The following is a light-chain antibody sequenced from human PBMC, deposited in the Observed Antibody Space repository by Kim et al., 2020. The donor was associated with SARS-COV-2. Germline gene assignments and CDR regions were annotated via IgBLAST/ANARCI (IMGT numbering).Light chain of an antibody. CDR3: SSYTTTPTWV. CDR1: SSDVGAYDH. V-gene: IGLV2-14*03. CDR2: DVN. Sequence: SITISCTGSSSDVGAYDHVAWYQQYPGKAPQLMIYDVNKRPSGVSARFSGFKFGNTASLTISGLQAEDEADYYCSSYTTTPTWVFGGGTQLTVL. J-gene: IGLJ3*02.